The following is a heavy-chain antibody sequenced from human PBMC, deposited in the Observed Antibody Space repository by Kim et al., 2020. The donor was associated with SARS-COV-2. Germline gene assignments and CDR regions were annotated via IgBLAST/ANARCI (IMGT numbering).Heavy chain of an antibody. Sequence: GGSLRLSCAASGFTFSSYGMHWVRQAPGKGLEWVAVISYDGSNIYYADSLKGRFTISRDNSKNTLFLQMNSLRPEDTAVYYCAKDLTAAVTLGDIWGQGTMVTFSS. CDR3: AKDLTAAVTLGDI. J-gene: IGHJ3*02. CDR2: ISYDGSNI. CDR1: GFTFSSYG. V-gene: IGHV3-30*18. D-gene: IGHD4-17*01.